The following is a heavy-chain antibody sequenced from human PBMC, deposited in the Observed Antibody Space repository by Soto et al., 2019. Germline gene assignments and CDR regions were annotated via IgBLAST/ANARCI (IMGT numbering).Heavy chain of an antibody. V-gene: IGHV4-34*01. CDR2: INHSGST. J-gene: IGHJ6*03. D-gene: IGHD3-16*01. Sequence: SETLSLTCAVYGGSSSGYYWSWIRQPPGKGLEWIGEINHSGSTNYNPSLKSRVTISVDTSKNQFSLKLSSVTAADTAVYYCARGGGGTYYYYMDVWGKGTTVTVSS. CDR3: ARGGGGTYYYYMDV. CDR1: GGSSSGYY.